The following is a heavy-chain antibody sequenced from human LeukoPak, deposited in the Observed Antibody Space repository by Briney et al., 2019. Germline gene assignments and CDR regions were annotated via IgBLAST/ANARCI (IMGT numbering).Heavy chain of an antibody. CDR2: ISYDGSNK. J-gene: IGHJ1*01. V-gene: IGHV3-30*03. D-gene: IGHD2/OR15-2a*01. Sequence: QPGGSLRLSCAASGFTFSSYGMHWVRQAPGKGLEWVAVISYDGSNKYYADSVKGRFTISRDNSKNTLYLQMNSLRAEDTAVYYLATGAGIFPQRGQGTLV. CDR1: GFTFSSYG. CDR3: ATGAGIFPQ.